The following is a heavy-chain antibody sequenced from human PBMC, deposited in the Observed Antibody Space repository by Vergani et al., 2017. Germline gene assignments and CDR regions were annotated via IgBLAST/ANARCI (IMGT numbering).Heavy chain of an antibody. CDR3: ARDGFGGYSSSWYXMDV. CDR2: IIPILGIA. Sequence: QVQLVQSGAEVKKPGSSVKVSCKASGGTFSSYAISWVRQAPGQGLEWMGRIIPILGIANYAQKFQGRVTITADKSTSTAYMELSSLRSEDTAVYYCARDGFGGYSSSWYXMDVWGQGTTVTVSS. CDR1: GGTFSSYA. J-gene: IGHJ6*02. D-gene: IGHD6-13*01. V-gene: IGHV1-69*04.